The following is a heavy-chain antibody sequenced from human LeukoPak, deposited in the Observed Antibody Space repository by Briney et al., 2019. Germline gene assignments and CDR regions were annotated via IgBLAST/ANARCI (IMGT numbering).Heavy chain of an antibody. CDR1: GGSISSYY. CDR2: IYYSGST. J-gene: IGHJ4*02. D-gene: IGHD1-26*01. Sequence: SETLSLTCTVSGGSISSYYWSWIRPPPGKGLEWIGYIYYSGSTNYNPSLKSRVTISVDTSKNQFSLKLSSVAPANTTVYYCARYSRGELVHYFYYWGQGTLVTVSS. V-gene: IGHV4-59*08. CDR3: ARYSRGELVHYFYY.